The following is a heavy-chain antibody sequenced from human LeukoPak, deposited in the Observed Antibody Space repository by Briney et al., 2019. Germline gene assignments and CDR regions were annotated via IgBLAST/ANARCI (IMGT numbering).Heavy chain of an antibody. J-gene: IGHJ4*02. CDR2: IYPGDSDT. Sequence: KVSCKGSGYTFTSYWIGWVRQMPGKGLEWMGIIYPGDSDTRYRPSFQGQVTISADKSISTAYLQWSSLKASDTAMYYCALYFDTYYFDYWGQGTLVTVSS. V-gene: IGHV5-51*01. CDR3: ALYFDTYYFDY. CDR1: GYTFTSYW. D-gene: IGHD2-2*02.